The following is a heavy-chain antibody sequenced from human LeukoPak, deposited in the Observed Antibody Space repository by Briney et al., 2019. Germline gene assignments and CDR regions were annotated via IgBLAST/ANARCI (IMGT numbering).Heavy chain of an antibody. CDR3: ARDHWDAFDI. CDR1: GFTFSSYS. CDR2: ISSSSSYI. Sequence: PGGSLRLSCAASGFTFSSYSMNWVRQAPGKGLEWVSSISSSSSYIYYADSVKGRFTISRDNAKNSLYLQINSLRAEDTAVYYCARDHWDAFDIWGQGTMVTVSS. V-gene: IGHV3-21*01. J-gene: IGHJ3*02. D-gene: IGHD1-1*01.